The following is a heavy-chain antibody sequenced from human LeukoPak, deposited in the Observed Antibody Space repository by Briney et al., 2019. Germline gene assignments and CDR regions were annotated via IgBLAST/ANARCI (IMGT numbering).Heavy chain of an antibody. CDR2: TNPSSRNR. CDR3: ARNPSRSDTYFDL. CDR1: GYTFTDYE. V-gene: IGHV1-8*01. Sequence: ASVKDSCKASGYTFTDYEINWVRQASGQGLEWMGWTNPSSRNRAYAPKFEGRVTMTTDTSTSTAYMELRSLTSEATAVYYCARNPSRSDTYFDLWGQGTLVTVSS. J-gene: IGHJ4*02. D-gene: IGHD5-18*01.